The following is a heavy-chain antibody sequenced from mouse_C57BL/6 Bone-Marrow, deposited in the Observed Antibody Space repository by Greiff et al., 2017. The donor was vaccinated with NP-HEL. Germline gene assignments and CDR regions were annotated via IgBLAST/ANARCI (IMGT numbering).Heavy chain of an antibody. Sequence: EVQLQQSGPVLVKPGASVKMSCKASGYTFTDYYMNWVKQSHGKSLEWIGVINPYNGGTSYNQKFKGKATLTVDKSSSTAYMELNSLTSEDSAVYYCARGYYYGTFYAMDYWGQGTSVTVSA. CDR3: ARGYYYGTFYAMDY. CDR2: INPYNGGT. D-gene: IGHD1-1*01. CDR1: GYTFTDYY. V-gene: IGHV1-19*01. J-gene: IGHJ4*01.